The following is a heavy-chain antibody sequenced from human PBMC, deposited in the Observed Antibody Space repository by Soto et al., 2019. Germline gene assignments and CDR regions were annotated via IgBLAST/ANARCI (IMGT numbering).Heavy chain of an antibody. CDR1: GYSFTSYW. CDR3: ARTAAAGKYYYGMDV. Sequence: GDSLKISCKGSGYSFTSYWIGWVRQMPGKGLEWMGIIYPGDSDTRYSPSFQGQVTISADKSISTAYLQWSSLKASDTAMYYCARTAAAGKYYYGMDVWGQGTTVTVYS. CDR2: IYPGDSDT. V-gene: IGHV5-51*01. J-gene: IGHJ6*02. D-gene: IGHD6-13*01.